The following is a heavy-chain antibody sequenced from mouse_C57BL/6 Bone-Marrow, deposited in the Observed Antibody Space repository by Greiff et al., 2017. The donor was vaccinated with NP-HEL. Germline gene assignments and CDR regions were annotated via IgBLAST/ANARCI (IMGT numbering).Heavy chain of an antibody. CDR3: TTWDYYGSSPWFAY. V-gene: IGHV14-1*01. CDR1: GFNIKDYY. D-gene: IGHD1-1*01. Sequence: EVQLQQSGAELVRPGASVKLSCTASGFNIKDYYMHWVKQRPEQGLEWIGRLDPEDGDTEYAPKFQGKATMTADTSSNTAYLQLSSLTSEDTAVYYCTTWDYYGSSPWFAYWGQGTLVTVSA. J-gene: IGHJ3*01. CDR2: LDPEDGDT.